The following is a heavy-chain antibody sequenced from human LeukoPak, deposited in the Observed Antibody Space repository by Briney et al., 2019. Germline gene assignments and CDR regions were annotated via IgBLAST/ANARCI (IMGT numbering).Heavy chain of an antibody. J-gene: IGHJ5*02. CDR3: ASDVYYYDSSKNWFDP. CDR1: GFTFSSYS. D-gene: IGHD3-22*01. Sequence: GGSLRLSCAASGFTFSSYSMNWVRQAPGKGLEWVSSISSSSSYIYYADSVKGRFTISRDNAKNSLYLQTNSLRAEDTAVYYCASDVYYYDSSKNWFDPWGQGTLVTVSS. V-gene: IGHV3-21*01. CDR2: ISSSSSYI.